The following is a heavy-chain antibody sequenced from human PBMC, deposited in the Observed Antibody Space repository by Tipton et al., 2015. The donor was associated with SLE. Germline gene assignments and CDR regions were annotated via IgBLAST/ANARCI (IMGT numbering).Heavy chain of an antibody. CDR2: IYYSGST. V-gene: IGHV4-31*03. D-gene: IGHD3-16*02. Sequence: TLSLTCTVSGGSISSGGYYWSWIRQHPGKGLEWIGYIYYSGSTYYNPSLKSRVTISVDTSKNQFSLKLSPVTAADTAVYYCARGREGDYIWGSYRFFDYWGQGTLVTVSS. CDR1: GGSISSGGYY. CDR3: ARGREGDYIWGSYRFFDY. J-gene: IGHJ4*02.